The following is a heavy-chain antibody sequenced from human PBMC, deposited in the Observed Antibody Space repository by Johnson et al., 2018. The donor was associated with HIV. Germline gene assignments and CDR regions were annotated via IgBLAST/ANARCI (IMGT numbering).Heavy chain of an antibody. CDR2: ISYDGNNK. D-gene: IGHD2-15*01. CDR1: GFTFSSYA. CDR3: AKDNLKRTRGSDAFDI. Sequence: QVQLVESGGGVVQPGRSLRLSCAGSGFTFSSYAMHWVRQPPGKGLEWVAVISYDGNNKYYADSVKGRVTISRDNSKNTLYLQMNSLRAEDTAMYYCAKDNLKRTRGSDAFDIRGQGTRVTVSS. V-gene: IGHV3-30-3*01. J-gene: IGHJ3*02.